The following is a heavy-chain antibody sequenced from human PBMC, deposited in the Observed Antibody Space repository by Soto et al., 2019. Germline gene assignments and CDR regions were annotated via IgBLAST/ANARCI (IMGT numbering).Heavy chain of an antibody. CDR2: VYHSGST. V-gene: IGHV4-59*01. Sequence: SEPLSLTCSVSGGSMRNYYWNWIRQPPGRRLEWIGYVYHSGSTNYNPSLKSRVSMSVDASRNHFTLTLHSVTAAETAAYFCKSYYSTPPSTDYWGPETLLTVSS. CDR1: GGSMRNYY. D-gene: IGHD3-10*01. CDR3: KSYYSTPPSTDY. J-gene: IGHJ4*02.